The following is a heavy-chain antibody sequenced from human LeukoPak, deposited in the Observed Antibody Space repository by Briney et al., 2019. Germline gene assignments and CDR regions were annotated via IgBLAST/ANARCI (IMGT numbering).Heavy chain of an antibody. CDR1: GGTFSSYA. V-gene: IGHV1-69*05. CDR2: IIPIFGTA. J-gene: IGHJ4*02. Sequence: SVKVSCKASGGTFSSYAISWVRQAPGQGLEWMGGIIPIFGTANHAQKFQGRVTITTDESTSTAYMELSSLRSEDTAVYYCASGYDYYFDYWGQGTLVTVSS. CDR3: ASGYDYYFDY. D-gene: IGHD5-12*01.